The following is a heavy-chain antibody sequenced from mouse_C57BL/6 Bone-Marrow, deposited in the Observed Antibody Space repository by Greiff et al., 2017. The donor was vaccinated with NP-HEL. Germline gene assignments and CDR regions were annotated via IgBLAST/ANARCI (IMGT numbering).Heavy chain of an antibody. J-gene: IGHJ4*01. V-gene: IGHV1-82*01. CDR1: GYAFSSSW. D-gene: IGHD1-1*01. CDR2: IYPGDGDT. CDR3: APNLFAYAMDY. Sequence: VQGVESGPELVKPGASVKISCKASGYAFSSSWMNWVKQRPGKGLEWIGRIYPGDGDTNYNGKFKGKATLTADKSSSTAYMQLSSLTSEDSAVYFCAPNLFAYAMDYWGQGTSVTVSS.